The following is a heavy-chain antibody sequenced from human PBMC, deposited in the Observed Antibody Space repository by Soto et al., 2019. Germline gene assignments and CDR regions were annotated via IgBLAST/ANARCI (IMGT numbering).Heavy chain of an antibody. CDR2: IKSKRDGGTA. V-gene: IGHV3-15*07. CDR3: ATDHHWVPLS. CDR1: GIRFSPFW. D-gene: IGHD7-27*01. J-gene: IGHJ4*02. Sequence: LHLVESGGGLVKPGESLTLSCAAGIRFSPFWMNWVRQAPGKGLEWVGRIKSKRDGGTADYAAPVKGRFTISTDDSENTLYLQMNSLKTEDTAVYYCATDHHWVPLSWGQGTLVTVSS.